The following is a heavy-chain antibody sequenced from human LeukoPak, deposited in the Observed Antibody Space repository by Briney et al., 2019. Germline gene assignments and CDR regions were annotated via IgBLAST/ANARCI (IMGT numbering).Heavy chain of an antibody. CDR1: GYTSTSYY. Sequence: ASVKVSCKASGYTSTSYYMHWVRQAPGQGLEWMGIINPSGGSTSYAQKFQGRVTMTRDTSTSTVYMGLSSLRSEDTAVYYCARRDYDILTGSYNWFDPWGQGTLVTVSS. CDR3: ARRDYDILTGSYNWFDP. D-gene: IGHD3-9*01. V-gene: IGHV1-46*01. J-gene: IGHJ5*02. CDR2: INPSGGST.